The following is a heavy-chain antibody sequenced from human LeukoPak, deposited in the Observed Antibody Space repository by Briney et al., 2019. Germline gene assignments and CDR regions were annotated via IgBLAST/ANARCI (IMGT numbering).Heavy chain of an antibody. J-gene: IGHJ1*01. D-gene: IGHD6-13*01. V-gene: IGHV3-7*04. Sequence: GGSLRLSCAASGFTFTSYWMTWVRQAPGKGLEWVANIKQDGRTKYYVDSVKGRFTISRDNTQNSVDLQMNKLRAEDTGVYYCARVGYSSTYYGSHLPYWGQGTLVTVSS. CDR3: ARVGYSSTYYGSHLPY. CDR2: IKQDGRTK. CDR1: GFTFTSYW.